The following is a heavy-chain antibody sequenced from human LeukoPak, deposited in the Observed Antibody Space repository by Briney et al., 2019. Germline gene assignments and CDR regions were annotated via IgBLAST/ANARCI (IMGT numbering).Heavy chain of an antibody. CDR2: IYSGGST. D-gene: IGHD3-22*01. CDR1: GFTVSSNY. CDR3: ARGNYYDSSGYSAWFDP. Sequence: GGSLRLSCAASGFTVSSNYMSWVRQAPGKGLEWVSVIYSGGSTYYADSVKGRFTISRDNSKNTLYLQMNSLRAEDTAVYYCARGNYYDSSGYSAWFDPWGQGTLVTASS. J-gene: IGHJ5*02. V-gene: IGHV3-53*01.